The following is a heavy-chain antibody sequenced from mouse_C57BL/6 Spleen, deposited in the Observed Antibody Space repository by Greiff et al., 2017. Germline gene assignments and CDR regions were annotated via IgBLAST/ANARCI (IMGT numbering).Heavy chain of an antibody. J-gene: IGHJ3*01. CDR3: ARLGYDYGAWFAY. V-gene: IGHV1-80*01. D-gene: IGHD2-4*01. CDR1: GYAFSSYW. CDR2: IYPGDGDT. Sequence: QVQLQQSGAELVKPGASVKISCKASGYAFSSYWMNWVKQRPGKGLEWIGQIYPGDGDTNYNGKFKGKATLTADKSSSTAYMQLSSLTSEDSAVYFCARLGYDYGAWFAYWGQGTLVTVSA.